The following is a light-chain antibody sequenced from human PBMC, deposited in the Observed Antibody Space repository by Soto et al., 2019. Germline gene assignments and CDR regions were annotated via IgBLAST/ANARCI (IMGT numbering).Light chain of an antibody. CDR2: GAS. CDR1: QSVSSN. J-gene: IGKJ1*01. Sequence: EIVMTQSPATLSVSPGERATLSCRASQSVSSNLAWYQQKPGQAPRLLIYGASTRATGIPARFSGSGSGTEFTLTFSSLQSEDFAVYYCQQYKNWFWTFGQGTKV. V-gene: IGKV3-15*01. CDR3: QQYKNWFWT.